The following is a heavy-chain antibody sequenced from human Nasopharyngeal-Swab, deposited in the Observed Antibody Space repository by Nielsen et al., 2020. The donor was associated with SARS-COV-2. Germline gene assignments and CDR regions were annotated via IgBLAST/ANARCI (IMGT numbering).Heavy chain of an antibody. CDR3: ARQSSIRESYPFDY. D-gene: IGHD3-10*01. V-gene: IGHV4-59*08. CDR2: VYNSGST. Sequence: SETLSLTCTVSGGSISGYYWSWIRQPPGKGLEWIGYVYNSGSTKYNPSLKSRVTVSGDTSKNQFSLKLSSVTAADTAVYWCARQSSIRESYPFDYWGQGTLVTVSS. J-gene: IGHJ4*02. CDR1: GGSISGYY.